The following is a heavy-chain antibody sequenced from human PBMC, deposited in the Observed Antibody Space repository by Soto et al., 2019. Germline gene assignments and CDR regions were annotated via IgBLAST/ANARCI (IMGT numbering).Heavy chain of an antibody. V-gene: IGHV5-51*01. J-gene: IGHJ6*02. CDR1: GYSFTNDW. CDR2: IYPGDSDT. D-gene: IGHD6-13*01. Sequence: PGESLKISCKGSGYSFTNDWIGWVRQMPGKGLEWMGIIYPGDSDTRYSPSFQGQVTISADKSISTAYLQWSSLKASDTAMYYCARAGIAAAGTNYYGMDVWGQGTTVTVSS. CDR3: ARAGIAAAGTNYYGMDV.